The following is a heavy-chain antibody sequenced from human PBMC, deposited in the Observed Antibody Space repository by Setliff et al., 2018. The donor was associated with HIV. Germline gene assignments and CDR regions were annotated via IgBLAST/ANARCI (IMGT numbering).Heavy chain of an antibody. CDR3: AKAFTISPTTDYYYMDV. CDR2: ISYDGSRT. V-gene: IGHV3-30*07. Sequence: GGSLRLSCVASGFTFSTFAMHWVRQAPGKGPEWVSVISYDGSRTSYADSVKGRFTISRDNAKNSLYLQMNSLRAEDTAVYFCAKAFTISPTTDYYYMDVWGKGTTVTVSS. J-gene: IGHJ6*03. D-gene: IGHD3-9*01. CDR1: GFTFSTFA.